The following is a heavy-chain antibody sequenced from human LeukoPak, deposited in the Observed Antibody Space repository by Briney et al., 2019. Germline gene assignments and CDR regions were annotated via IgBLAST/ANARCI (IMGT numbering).Heavy chain of an antibody. J-gene: IGHJ4*02. CDR2: INPSGGST. CDR3: ARARDGYNYAVDY. Sequence: ASVKVSCKASGYTFTSYYMHWVRQAPGQGLEWMGIINPSGGSTSYAQKFQGRVTITADESTSTAYMELSSLRSEDTAVYYCARARDGYNYAVDYWGQGTLVTVSS. V-gene: IGHV1-46*01. D-gene: IGHD5-24*01. CDR1: GYTFTSYY.